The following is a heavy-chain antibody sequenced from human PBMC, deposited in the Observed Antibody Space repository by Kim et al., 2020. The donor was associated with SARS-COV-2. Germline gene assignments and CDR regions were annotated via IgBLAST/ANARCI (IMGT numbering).Heavy chain of an antibody. CDR3: ARDSTYYDILTGYYSGAAGMDV. CDR2: IKQDGSEK. D-gene: IGHD3-9*01. CDR1: GFTFSSYW. Sequence: GGSLRLSCAASGFTFSSYWMSWVRQAPGKGLEWVANIKQDGSEKYYVDSVKGRFTISRDNAKNSLYLQMNSLRAEDTAVYYCARDSTYYDILTGYYSGAAGMDVWGQGTTVTVSS. V-gene: IGHV3-7*01. J-gene: IGHJ6*02.